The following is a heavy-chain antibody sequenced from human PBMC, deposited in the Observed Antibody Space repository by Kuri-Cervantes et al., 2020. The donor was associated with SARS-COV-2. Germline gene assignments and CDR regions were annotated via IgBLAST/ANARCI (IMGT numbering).Heavy chain of an antibody. V-gene: IGHV3-43*02. CDR3: AKDLLRGYSYGYGFDY. CDR2: ISADGNTS. D-gene: IGHD5-18*01. J-gene: IGHJ4*02. CDR1: GFTFSDYA. Sequence: GESLKISCAASGFTFSDYAMQWVRQVPGKGLQWVSLISADGNTSYYADSVKGRFTISRDNAKNSLYLQMNSLRAEDTALYYCAKDLLRGYSYGYGFDYWGQGTLVTVSS.